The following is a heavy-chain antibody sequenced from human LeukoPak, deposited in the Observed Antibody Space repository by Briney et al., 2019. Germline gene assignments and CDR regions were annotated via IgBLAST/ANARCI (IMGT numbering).Heavy chain of an antibody. J-gene: IGHJ4*02. D-gene: IGHD4-11*01. V-gene: IGHV4-34*01. CDR1: GGSFSGYY. Sequence: SETLSLTCAVYGGSFSGYYWSWIRQPPGKGLEWIGEINHSGSTNYNPSLKSRVTISVDTSKNQFSLKLSSVTAADTAVYYCARRDYSTAAGYWGQGTLVTVSS. CDR3: ARRDYSTAAGY. CDR2: INHSGST.